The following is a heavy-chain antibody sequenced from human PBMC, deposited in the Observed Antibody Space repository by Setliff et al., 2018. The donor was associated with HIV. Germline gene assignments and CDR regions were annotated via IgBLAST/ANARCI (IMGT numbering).Heavy chain of an antibody. CDR2: INPNTGGT. V-gene: IGHV1-2*02. CDR3: GRDPFWSGSDAFDI. CDR1: GYTFTGYY. J-gene: IGHJ3*02. Sequence: ASVKVSCKASGYTFTGYYMHWVRQAPGQGLEWMGWINPNTGGTNCAQKFQGRVTMTRDTSISTAYMELSRLRSDDTAVYYCGRDPFWSGSDAFDIWGQGTMVTVSS. D-gene: IGHD3-3*01.